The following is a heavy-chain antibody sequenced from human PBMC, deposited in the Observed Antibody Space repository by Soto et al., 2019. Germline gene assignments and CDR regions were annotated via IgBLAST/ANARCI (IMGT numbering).Heavy chain of an antibody. Sequence: QVQLVQSGAEVKKPGASVKVSCKASGYTFTSYGISWVRQAPGQGLEWMGWISAYNGNTNYAQKLQGRVTMTTDTSTSTAYRELRSLRSDDTAVYYCARIKCSGGSCSYYYGMDVWGQGTTVTVSS. J-gene: IGHJ6*02. CDR3: ARIKCSGGSCSYYYGMDV. D-gene: IGHD2-15*01. CDR2: ISAYNGNT. CDR1: GYTFTSYG. V-gene: IGHV1-18*04.